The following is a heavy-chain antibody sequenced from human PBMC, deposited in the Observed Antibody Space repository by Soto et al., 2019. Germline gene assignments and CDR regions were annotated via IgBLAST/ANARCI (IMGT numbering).Heavy chain of an antibody. Sequence: SMTLSLTCTGSGGATGLYYWIWIRQPAGKGLEWIGRIYTSGSTNYNPSLKRRVTMSVDTSKNQFSLKLSSVTAADTAVYYCARGGYSSSSGHHHNWFAPRGQRSLVTGS. J-gene: IGHJ5*02. CDR3: ARGGYSSSSGHHHNWFAP. CDR1: GGATGLYY. CDR2: IYTSGST. D-gene: IGHD6-6*01. V-gene: IGHV4-4*07.